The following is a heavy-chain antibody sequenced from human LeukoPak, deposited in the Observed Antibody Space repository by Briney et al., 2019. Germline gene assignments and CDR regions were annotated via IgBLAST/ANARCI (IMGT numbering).Heavy chain of an antibody. V-gene: IGHV4-34*01. CDR1: GFTFSSYW. CDR3: ARGVRSGSYSAPQGFSKTGFDY. CDR2: INHSGST. J-gene: IGHJ4*02. D-gene: IGHD1-26*01. Sequence: PGGSLRLSCAASGFTFSSYWMSWVRQPPGKGLEWIGEINHSGSTNYNPSLKSRVTISVDTSKNQFSLKLSSVTAADTAVYYCARGVRSGSYSAPQGFSKTGFDYWGQGTLVTVSS.